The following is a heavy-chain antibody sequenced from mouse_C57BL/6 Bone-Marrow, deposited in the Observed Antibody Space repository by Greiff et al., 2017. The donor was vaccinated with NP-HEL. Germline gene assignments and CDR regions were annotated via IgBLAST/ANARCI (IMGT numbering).Heavy chain of an antibody. Sequence: VQLQESGAELAKPGASVKLSCKASGYTFTSYWMHWVKQRPGQGLEWIGYINPSSGYPKYNQKFKDKVTLTADKSSSTAYMQLSSLTYEDTAVYYCARGSGSDYYARDYWGQGTSVTVSS. CDR2: INPSSGYP. CDR1: GYTFTSYW. CDR3: ARGSGSDYYARDY. J-gene: IGHJ4*01. V-gene: IGHV1-7*01. D-gene: IGHD1-1*01.